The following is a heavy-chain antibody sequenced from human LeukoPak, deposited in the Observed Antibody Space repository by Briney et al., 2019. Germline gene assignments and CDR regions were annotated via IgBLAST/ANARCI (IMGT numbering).Heavy chain of an antibody. CDR3: ARDIPHEFRRAFDT. CDR1: GGSFSGYY. Sequence: SETLSLTCAVYGGSFSGYYWGWIRQPPGKGLEWIGSIYYSGSTYYNPSLKSRVTISVDTSKNQFSLKLSSVTAADTAVYYCARDIPHEFRRAFDTWGQGTMVTVSS. V-gene: IGHV4-34*01. D-gene: IGHD2-2*02. J-gene: IGHJ3*02. CDR2: IYYSGST.